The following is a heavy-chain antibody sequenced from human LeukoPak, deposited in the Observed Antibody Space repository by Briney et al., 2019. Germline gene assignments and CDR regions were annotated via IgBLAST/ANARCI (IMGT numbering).Heavy chain of an antibody. V-gene: IGHV3-23*01. J-gene: IGHJ4*02. CDR1: GFTFSSYA. CDR3: ARGQEFDDGVFDS. Sequence: GGSLRLSCAASGFTFSSYALTWVRQAPGKGLEWVSTIRSNGATAYNADSVKGRFTISRDNSKNMVYLQMNSLRVEDTAIYYCARGQEFDDGVFDSWGQGTLVTASS. CDR2: IRSNGATA. D-gene: IGHD1-1*01.